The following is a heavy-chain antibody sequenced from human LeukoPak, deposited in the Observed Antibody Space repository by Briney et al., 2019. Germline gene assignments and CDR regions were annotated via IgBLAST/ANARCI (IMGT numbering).Heavy chain of an antibody. Sequence: ASVKVSCKASGYTFTSYYMHWVRQAPGQGLEWMGIINPSGGSTGYAQKFQGRVTMTRDTSTSTVYMELSSLRSEDTAVYYCARGGPTYYYDSSGYGFDYWGQGTLVTVSS. CDR3: ARGGPTYYYDSSGYGFDY. D-gene: IGHD3-22*01. CDR2: INPSGGST. V-gene: IGHV1-46*01. J-gene: IGHJ4*02. CDR1: GYTFTSYY.